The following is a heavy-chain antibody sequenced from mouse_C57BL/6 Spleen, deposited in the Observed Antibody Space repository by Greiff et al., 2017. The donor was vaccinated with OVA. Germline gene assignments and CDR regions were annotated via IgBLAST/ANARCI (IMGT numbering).Heavy chain of an antibody. CDR1: GYTFTSYW. CDR2: IDPNSGGT. CDR3: ARSDYYGSSYGGYFDV. J-gene: IGHJ1*03. V-gene: IGHV1-72*01. D-gene: IGHD1-1*01. Sequence: VQLQQPGAELVKPGASVKLSCKASGYTFTSYWMHWVKQRPGRGLEWIGRIDPNSGGTKYNEKFKSKATLTVDKPSSPAYMQLSSLTSEDSAVYYCARSDYYGSSYGGYFDVWGTGTTVTVSS.